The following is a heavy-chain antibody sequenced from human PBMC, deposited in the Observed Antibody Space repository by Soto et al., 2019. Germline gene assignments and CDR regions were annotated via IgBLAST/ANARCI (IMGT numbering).Heavy chain of an antibody. CDR3: ARDSCGTDFGVLETPFDP. CDR1: GGTFSSYT. V-gene: IGHV1-69*08. CDR2: IIPILGIA. D-gene: IGHD3-3*01. J-gene: IGHJ5*02. Sequence: QVQLVQSGAEVKKPGSSVKVSCKASGGTFSSYTISWVRQAPGQGLEWMGRIIPILGIANYAQKFQGRVTITADKSTSTAYMELSSLRSEDTAVYYCARDSCGTDFGVLETPFDPWGQGTLVTVSS.